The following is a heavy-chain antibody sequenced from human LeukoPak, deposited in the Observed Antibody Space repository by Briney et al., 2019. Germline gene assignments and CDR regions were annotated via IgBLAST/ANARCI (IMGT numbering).Heavy chain of an antibody. D-gene: IGHD1-26*01. Sequence: GGSLRLSCAASGFSFSNAWLSWVRQAPGKGPEWVGRIKTKTDAGATDYAAPVKGRFTISRHDSNNMLYLQMNSLKTEDTAVYYCATFLLVGTTPLDYWGQGALVTVSS. J-gene: IGHJ4*02. V-gene: IGHV3-15*05. CDR2: IKTKTDAGAT. CDR3: ATFLLVGTTPLDY. CDR1: GFSFSNAW.